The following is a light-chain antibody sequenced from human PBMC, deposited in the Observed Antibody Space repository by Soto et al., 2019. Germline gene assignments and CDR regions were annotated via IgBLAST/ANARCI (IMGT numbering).Light chain of an antibody. J-gene: IGKJ1*01. CDR3: QQYGSSSWT. CDR1: QSVSSSY. CDR2: GAS. V-gene: IGKV3-20*01. Sequence: EIVLPQYPGTLYLSPGERAPLSCRASQSVSSSYFAWYQQKHGQAPRLLIYGASSRATGIPDRFSGSGSGTDFALTISRLEPEDFAVYYCQQYGSSSWTFCQGTKVEIK.